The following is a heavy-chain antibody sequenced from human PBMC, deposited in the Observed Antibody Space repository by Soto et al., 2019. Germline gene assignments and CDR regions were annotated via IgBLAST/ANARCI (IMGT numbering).Heavy chain of an antibody. V-gene: IGHV4-59*08. CDR2: IYYSGST. D-gene: IGHD3-10*01. CDR1: GGSISSYY. CDR3: ARLDYYGSGSYYTPSRFDY. J-gene: IGHJ4*02. Sequence: SETLSLTCTVSGGSISSYYWSWIRQPPGKGLEWIGYIYYSGSTNYNPSLKSRVTISVDTSKNQFSLKLSSVTAADTAVYYCARLDYYGSGSYYTPSRFDYWGQGTLVTVSS.